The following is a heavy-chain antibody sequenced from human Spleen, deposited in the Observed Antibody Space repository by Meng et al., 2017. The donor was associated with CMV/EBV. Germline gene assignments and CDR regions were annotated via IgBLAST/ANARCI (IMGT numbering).Heavy chain of an antibody. CDR1: GGSFSGYY. V-gene: IGHV4-34*01. CDR3: ARGQQLVRHWFDP. CDR2: INHSGST. J-gene: IGHJ5*02. Sequence: TCAVYGGSFSGYYWRWIRQPPGKGLEWIGEINHSGSTNYNPSLKSRVTISADTSKNQFSLKLNSVTAADTAVYYCARGQQLVRHWFDPWGQGTLVTVSS. D-gene: IGHD6-6*01.